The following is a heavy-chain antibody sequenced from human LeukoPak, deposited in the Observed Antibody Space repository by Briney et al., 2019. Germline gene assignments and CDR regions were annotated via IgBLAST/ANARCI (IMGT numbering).Heavy chain of an antibody. J-gene: IGHJ4*02. CDR2: IYYSGST. CDR1: GGSISSSSYY. V-gene: IGHV4-39*01. CDR3: ARLPVEMATITFDY. Sequence: PSETLSPTCTVSGGSISSSSYYWGWIRQPPGKGLEWIGSIYYSGSTYYNPSLKSRVTISVDTSKNQSSLKLSSVTAADTAVYYCARLPVEMATITFDYWGQGTLVTVSS. D-gene: IGHD5-24*01.